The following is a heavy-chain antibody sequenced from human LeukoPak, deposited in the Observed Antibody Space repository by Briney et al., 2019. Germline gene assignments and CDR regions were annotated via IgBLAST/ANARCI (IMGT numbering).Heavy chain of an antibody. Sequence: GGSLRLSCAASGFTVSSNYLSWVRQAPGKGLEWVSVIYSGGSTYFADSVKGRFTISRDNSKNTLYLQMNSLRAEDTVMYYCAGSSGYTYGLYYWGQGTLVTVSS. CDR3: AGSSGYTYGLYY. CDR1: GFTVSSNY. CDR2: IYSGGST. V-gene: IGHV3-66*01. J-gene: IGHJ4*02. D-gene: IGHD5-18*01.